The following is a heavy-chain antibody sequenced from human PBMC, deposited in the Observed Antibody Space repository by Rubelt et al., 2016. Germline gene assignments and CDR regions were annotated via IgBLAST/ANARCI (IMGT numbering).Heavy chain of an antibody. J-gene: IGHJ4*02. CDR1: GGTSRTYS. D-gene: IGHD2-2*01. CDR2: IIPILGLA. CDR3: ASRYCSTTSCYHFDY. Sequence: QVQLVQSGAEVKKPGSSVKVSCKASGGTSRTYSISWVRQAPGQGLEWLGRIIPILGLANYAQKFQGRVTITADKSTSTAYMELSSLTSEDTAVYYCASRYCSTTSCYHFDYWGQGTLVTVSS. V-gene: IGHV1-69*04.